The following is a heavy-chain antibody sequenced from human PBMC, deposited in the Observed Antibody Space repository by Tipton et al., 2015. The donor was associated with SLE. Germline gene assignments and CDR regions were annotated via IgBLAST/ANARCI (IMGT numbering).Heavy chain of an antibody. D-gene: IGHD1-26*01. CDR1: GGSISSGNYY. CDR3: AREVKSGRYYWFDP. Sequence: TLSLTCTVSGGSISSGNYYWTWIRQHPGKGLEGIGYIYDTETTYYNPSLQSRVTMSIDRSQNHLSLRLRSVSAADTAIYYCAREVKSGRYYWFDPWGQGTLVTVSS. J-gene: IGHJ5*02. V-gene: IGHV4-31*03. CDR2: IYDTETT.